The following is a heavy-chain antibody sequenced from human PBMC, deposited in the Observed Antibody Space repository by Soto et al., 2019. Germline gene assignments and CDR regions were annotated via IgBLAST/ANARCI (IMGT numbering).Heavy chain of an antibody. Sequence: GSLRLSCAASRLTFSTYDMHWVRQAPGKGLEWVALIWSDGSRQFYGDSVKGRFTIPRDNSKNTLSLQMNSLRVEDTAIYYCAGEPRGGAYDMDVWGQGTTVTVS. CDR3: AGEPRGGAYDMDV. V-gene: IGHV3-33*01. CDR2: IWSDGSRQ. J-gene: IGHJ6*02. D-gene: IGHD3-16*01. CDR1: RLTFSTYD.